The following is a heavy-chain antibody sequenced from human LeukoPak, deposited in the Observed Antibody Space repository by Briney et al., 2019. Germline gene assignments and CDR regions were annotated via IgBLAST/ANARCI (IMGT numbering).Heavy chain of an antibody. CDR2: INPNSGGT. D-gene: IGHD2-21*02. CDR3: ARGVVTTVAYDAFDI. CDR1: GYTFTGYY. V-gene: IGHV1-2*02. J-gene: IGHJ3*02. Sequence: ASVKVSCKASGYTFTGYYMHWVRQAPGQGLGWMGWINPNSGGTNYAQKFQGRVTMTRDTSISTAYMELSRLRSDDTAVYYCARGVVTTVAYDAFDIWGQGTMVTVSS.